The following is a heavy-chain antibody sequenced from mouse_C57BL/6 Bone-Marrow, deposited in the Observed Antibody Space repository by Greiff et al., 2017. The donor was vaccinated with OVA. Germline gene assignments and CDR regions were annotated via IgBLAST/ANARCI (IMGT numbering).Heavy chain of an antibody. V-gene: IGHV5-4*03. J-gene: IGHJ3*01. CDR2: ISDGGSYT. Sequence: EVMLVESGGGLVKPGGSLKLSCAASGFTFSSYAMSWVRQTPEKRLEWVATISDGGSYTYYPDNVKGRFTISRDNAKNNLYLQMSHLKSEDTAMYYSARGGYYLCAYWGQGNLVTVSA. D-gene: IGHD2-3*01. CDR3: ARGGYYLCAY. CDR1: GFTFSSYA.